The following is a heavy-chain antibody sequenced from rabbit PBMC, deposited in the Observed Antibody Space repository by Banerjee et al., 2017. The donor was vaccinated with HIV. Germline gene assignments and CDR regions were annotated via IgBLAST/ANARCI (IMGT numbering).Heavy chain of an antibody. CDR1: GFDFSSRYD. V-gene: IGHV1S45*01. J-gene: IGHJ4*01. Sequence: QEQLEESGGDLVKPEGSLTLTCTASGFDFSSRYDIFWVRQAPGKGLEWIACIWTGSGNTYYASWAKGRFTISKTSSTTVTLQLNSLTAADTATYFCARGGSSSYYSYFNFWSPGTLITVS. CDR3: ARGGSSSYYSYFNF. CDR2: IWTGSGNT. D-gene: IGHD8-1*01.